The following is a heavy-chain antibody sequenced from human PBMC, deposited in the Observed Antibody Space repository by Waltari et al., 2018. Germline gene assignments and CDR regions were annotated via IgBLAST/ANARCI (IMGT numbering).Heavy chain of an antibody. CDR3: AKELRGYYLES. V-gene: IGHV3-30*02. J-gene: IGHJ4*02. Sequence: QVQLVESGGGVVQPGGSLRGSCAASGFTFSSYAMHWVRQAPGKGLEWVAFISYDGSSQYYAASVKGRFTISRDSSKDTLDLQMIGLRGDDTAVYYCAKELRGYYLESWGLGTLVTVST. CDR2: ISYDGSSQ. CDR1: GFTFSSYA.